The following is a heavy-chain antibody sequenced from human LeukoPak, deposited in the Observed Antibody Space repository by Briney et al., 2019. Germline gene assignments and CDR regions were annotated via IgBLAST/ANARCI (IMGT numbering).Heavy chain of an antibody. CDR2: ITNNGGST. Sequence: GGSLRLSCAASGFTFSSYAMHWVRQAPGKGLEYVSAITNNGGSTYYANSVKGRFTISRDNSKDTLYLQMGSLRAEDTAVYYCARSRAFSGGSPSDFDYWGQGTLVTVSS. V-gene: IGHV3-64*01. J-gene: IGHJ4*02. CDR1: GFTFSSYA. D-gene: IGHD2-15*01. CDR3: ARSRAFSGGSPSDFDY.